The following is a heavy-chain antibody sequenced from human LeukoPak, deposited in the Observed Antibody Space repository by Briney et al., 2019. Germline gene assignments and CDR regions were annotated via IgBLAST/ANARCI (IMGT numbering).Heavy chain of an antibody. Sequence: VASVKVSCKTSGYTFTGYYIHWVRQAPGQGLEWMGWISAYNGNTNYAQKLQGRVTMTTDTSTSTAYMELRSLRSDDTAVYYCARGHHPSPVVNPFDAFDIWGQGTMVTVSS. CDR2: ISAYNGNT. D-gene: IGHD3-22*01. CDR1: GYTFTGYY. V-gene: IGHV1-18*04. J-gene: IGHJ3*02. CDR3: ARGHHPSPVVNPFDAFDI.